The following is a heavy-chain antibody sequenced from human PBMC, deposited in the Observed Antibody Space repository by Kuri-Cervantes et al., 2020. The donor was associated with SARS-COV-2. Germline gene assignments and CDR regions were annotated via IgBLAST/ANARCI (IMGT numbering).Heavy chain of an antibody. J-gene: IGHJ4*02. CDR2: ISAYNGNT. CDR1: GYTFTSYG. V-gene: IGHV1-18*01. Sequence: ASVKVSCKASGYTFTSYGISWVRQAPGQGLEWMGWISAYNGNTNYAQKLQGRVTMTTDTSTSTAYMELRSLRSDDTAVYYCARAVSPRIVGALTYFDYWGQGTLVTLSS. CDR3: ARAVSPRIVGALTYFDY. D-gene: IGHD1-26*01.